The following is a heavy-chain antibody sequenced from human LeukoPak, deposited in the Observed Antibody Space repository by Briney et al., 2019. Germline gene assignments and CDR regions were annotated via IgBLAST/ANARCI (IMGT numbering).Heavy chain of an antibody. CDR2: VFIGDSDT. Sequence: GESLKISCKVSGNSFQSYWIGWVRQMPGKGLEFMGLVFIGDSDTRYSPSFQGQVTISADKSISTAYLQWSSLKASDTAMYYCARPPYPYTYGGGVDYWGQGTLVTVSS. J-gene: IGHJ4*02. CDR1: GNSFQSYW. V-gene: IGHV5-51*01. CDR3: ARPPYPYTYGGGVDY. D-gene: IGHD5-18*01.